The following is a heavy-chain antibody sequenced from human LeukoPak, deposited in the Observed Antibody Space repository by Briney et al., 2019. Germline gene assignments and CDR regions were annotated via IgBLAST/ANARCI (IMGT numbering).Heavy chain of an antibody. CDR2: ISYDGSNI. Sequence: GGSLRLSCAASGFTFISYAMHWVRQAPGKGLEWVALISYDGSNIYFADSVKGRFTISRDTSNNTLYLQMNSLRVEDTALYYCAKLGYGDYERTFDYWGQGTLVTVSS. D-gene: IGHD4-17*01. CDR3: AKLGYGDYERTFDY. CDR1: GFTFISYA. J-gene: IGHJ4*02. V-gene: IGHV3-30*04.